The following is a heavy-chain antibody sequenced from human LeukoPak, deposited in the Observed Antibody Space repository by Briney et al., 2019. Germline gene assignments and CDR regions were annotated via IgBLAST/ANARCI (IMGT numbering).Heavy chain of an antibody. CDR3: ARVTSSGWFLGVADY. CDR2: MNPNNGKT. J-gene: IGHJ4*02. Sequence: GAPVKVSCKASGYTFTSYDINWVRQATGQGLEWMGWMNPNNGKTGYTQKFQGRVTMTRSTSISTAYMELSSLRSEDTAVYYCARVTSSGWFLGVADYWGQGTLVTVSS. V-gene: IGHV1-8*01. D-gene: IGHD6-13*01. CDR1: GYTFTSYD.